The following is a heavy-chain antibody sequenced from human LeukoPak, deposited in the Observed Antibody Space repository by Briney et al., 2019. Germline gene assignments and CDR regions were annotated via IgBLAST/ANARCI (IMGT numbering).Heavy chain of an antibody. CDR2: INHSGST. D-gene: IGHD1-26*01. J-gene: IGHJ4*02. CDR3: AMGGGGSYFAFDY. V-gene: IGHV4-34*01. Sequence: KPSETLSLTCAVYGGSFSGYYWSWIRQPPGKGLEWIGEINHSGSTNYNPSLKSRVTISVDTSKNQFSLKLSSVTAADTAVYYCAMGGGGSYFAFDYWGQGTLVTVSS. CDR1: GGSFSGYY.